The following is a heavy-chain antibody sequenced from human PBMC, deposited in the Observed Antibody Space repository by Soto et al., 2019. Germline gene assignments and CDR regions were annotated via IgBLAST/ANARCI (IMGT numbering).Heavy chain of an antibody. D-gene: IGHD3-16*01. CDR1: GITFSDAW. CDR3: TTGRYTFGLDS. J-gene: IGHJ4*02. Sequence: PGGSLRLSCAASGITFSDAWMTWVRQVPGKGLEWVGRVKSIADAGTTTYAAPVKGRFSISRDDSNSTLSLQMNSLKIEDTAVYYCTTGRYTFGLDSWGQGILVTVSS. CDR2: VKSIADAGTT. V-gene: IGHV3-15*01.